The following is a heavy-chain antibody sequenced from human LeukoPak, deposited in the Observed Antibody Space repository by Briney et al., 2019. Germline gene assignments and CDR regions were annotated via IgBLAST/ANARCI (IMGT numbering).Heavy chain of an antibody. CDR1: GFTFSSYG. CDR3: TTGEADIVVVPAVMGFDY. CDR2: IKSKTDGGTT. V-gene: IGHV3-15*01. D-gene: IGHD2-2*01. J-gene: IGHJ4*02. Sequence: GGSLRLSCAASGFTFSSYGMHWVRQAPGKGLEWVGRIKSKTDGGTTDYAAPVKGRFTISRDDSKNTLYLQMNSLKTEDTAVYYCTTGEADIVVVPAVMGFDYWGQGTLVTVSS.